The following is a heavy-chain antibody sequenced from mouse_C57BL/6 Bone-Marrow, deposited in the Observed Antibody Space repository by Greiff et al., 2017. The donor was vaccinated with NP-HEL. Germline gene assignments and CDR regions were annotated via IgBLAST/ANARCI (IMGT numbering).Heavy chain of an antibody. CDR1: GFTFSSYG. D-gene: IGHD2-1*01. V-gene: IGHV5-6*01. J-gene: IGHJ3*01. CDR2: ISSGGSYT. CDR3: ARPIYCGSLWFAY. Sequence: EVHLVESGGDLVKPGGSLKLSCAASGFTFSSYGMSWVRQTPDKRLEWVATISSGGSYTYYPDSVKGRFTISRDNAKNTLYLQMSSLKSEDTAMYYCARPIYCGSLWFAYWGQGTLVTVSA.